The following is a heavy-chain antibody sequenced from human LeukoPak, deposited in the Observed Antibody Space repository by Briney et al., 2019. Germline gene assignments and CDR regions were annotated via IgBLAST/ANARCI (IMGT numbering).Heavy chain of an antibody. J-gene: IGHJ4*02. CDR2: VHLDGRT. CDR1: GGSVINTNW. D-gene: IGHD3-3*01. CDR3: AREGGFYRPLDY. V-gene: IGHV4-4*02. Sequence: SGTLSLTCGVSGGSVINTNWWTWVRQPPGKGLEWIGEVHLDGRTNYNPPLESRLTMSVDVSENQVSLKLTSVTAADTAVYYCAREGGFYRPLDYSGQGTLVTVSS.